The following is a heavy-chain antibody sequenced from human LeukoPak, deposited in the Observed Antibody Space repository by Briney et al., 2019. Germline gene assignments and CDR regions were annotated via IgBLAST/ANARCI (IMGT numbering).Heavy chain of an antibody. V-gene: IGHV3-30-3*01. CDR3: ARDFWPFPALNYYGSGSYRVGFGYFDY. CDR2: ISYDGSNK. J-gene: IGHJ4*02. Sequence: GGSLRLSCAASGFTFSSYAMHWVRQAPGKGLEWVAVISYDGSNKYYADSVKGRFTISRDNSKNTLYLQMNSLRAEDTAVYYCARDFWPFPALNYYGSGSYRVGFGYFDYWGQGTLVTVSS. D-gene: IGHD3-10*01. CDR1: GFTFSSYA.